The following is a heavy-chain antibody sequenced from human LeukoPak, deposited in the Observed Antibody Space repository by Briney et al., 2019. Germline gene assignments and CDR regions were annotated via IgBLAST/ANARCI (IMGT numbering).Heavy chain of an antibody. CDR1: GDSTFTNNVA. D-gene: IGHD6-6*01. V-gene: IGHV6-1*01. Sequence: SQTLSLTCAISGDSTFTNNVAWNWIRQSPSRGLEWLGRTYYRSKWSFDYAVSVKSRITINADTSKNQFSLQLSSVTPEDTAVYYCARGKYTSFDNWGQGTLVTVSS. CDR3: ARGKYTSFDN. J-gene: IGHJ4*02. CDR2: TYYRSKWSF.